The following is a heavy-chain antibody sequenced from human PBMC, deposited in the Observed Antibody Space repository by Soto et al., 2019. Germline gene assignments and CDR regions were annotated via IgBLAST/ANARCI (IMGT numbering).Heavy chain of an antibody. J-gene: IGHJ6*03. CDR3: ARSRSYSSSWATYYYYYYMDV. CDR2: INHSGST. V-gene: IGHV4-34*01. CDR1: GGSISGYY. D-gene: IGHD6-13*01. Sequence: SETLSLTCAVYGGSISGYYWSWIRQPPGKGLEWIGEINHSGSTNYNPSLKSRVTISVDTSKNQFSLKLSSVTAADTAVYYCARSRSYSSSWATYYYYYYMDVWGKGTTVTVSS.